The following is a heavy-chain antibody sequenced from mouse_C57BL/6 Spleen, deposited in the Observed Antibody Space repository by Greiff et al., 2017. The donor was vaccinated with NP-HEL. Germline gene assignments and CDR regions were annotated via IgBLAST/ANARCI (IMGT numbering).Heavy chain of an antibody. V-gene: IGHV10-1*01. CDR1: GFSFNTYA. CDR3: VYGNSAWFAY. J-gene: IGHJ3*01. Sequence: EVQRVESGGGLVQPKGSLKLSCAASGFSFNTYAMNWVRQAPGKGLEWVARIRSKSNNYATYYADSVKDRFTISRDDSESMLYLQMNNLKTDDTAMYYCVYGNSAWFAYWGQGTLVTVSA. D-gene: IGHD2-1*01. CDR2: IRSKSNNYAT.